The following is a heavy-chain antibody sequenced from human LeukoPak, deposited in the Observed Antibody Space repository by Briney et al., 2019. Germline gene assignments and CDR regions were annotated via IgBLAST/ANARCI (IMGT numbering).Heavy chain of an antibody. CDR2: INPNSGGT. V-gene: IGHV1-2*02. Sequence: GASVKVSCKASGYTFTGYYMHWVRQAPGQGLEWMGWINPNSGGTNYAQKFQGRVTMTRDTSISTAYMELSRLRSEDGAIYYCALSYFDSSGYWDYWGQGTLVTVSS. CDR3: ALSYFDSSGYWDY. CDR1: GYTFTGYY. J-gene: IGHJ4*02. D-gene: IGHD3-22*01.